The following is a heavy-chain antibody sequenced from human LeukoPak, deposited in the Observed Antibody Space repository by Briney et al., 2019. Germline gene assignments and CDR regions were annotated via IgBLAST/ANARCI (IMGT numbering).Heavy chain of an antibody. CDR3: ARRYYYNLGSFPFDF. D-gene: IGHD3-10*01. CDR2: IHNSGTT. J-gene: IGHJ4*02. CDR1: GGPFSGYF. V-gene: IGHV4-34*01. Sequence: SETLSLTCAVSGGPFSGYFWSWIRQSSGKGLEWIGEIHNSGTTNYNPSLNSRVTVSEDTSKNQFYLNLSSVTAADTAVYYCARRYYYNLGSFPFDFWGQGTLVTVSS.